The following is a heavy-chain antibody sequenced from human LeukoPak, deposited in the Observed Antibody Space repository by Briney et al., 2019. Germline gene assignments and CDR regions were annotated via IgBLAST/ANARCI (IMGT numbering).Heavy chain of an antibody. CDR2: IIPIFGTA. CDR1: GGTFSSYA. CDR3: ARPYCSGGDCLRYFDL. D-gene: IGHD2-15*01. Sequence: SVNVSCKASGGTFSSYAISWVRQAPGQGLEWMGGIIPIFGTANYAQKFQGRVTITADESTSTAYMELSSLRSEDTAVYYCARPYCSGGDCLRYFDLWGRGTLITVSS. J-gene: IGHJ2*01. V-gene: IGHV1-69*13.